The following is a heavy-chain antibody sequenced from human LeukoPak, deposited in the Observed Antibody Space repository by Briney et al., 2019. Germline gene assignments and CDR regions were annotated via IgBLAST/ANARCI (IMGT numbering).Heavy chain of an antibody. J-gene: IGHJ6*03. V-gene: IGHV5-51*01. CDR2: IYPGDSDT. CDR3: ARRATYYDFWSGFSYYYMDV. CDR1: GYSFTSYW. D-gene: IGHD3-3*01. Sequence: GESLKISCKGSGYSFTSYWIGWVRQMPGKGLEWMGIIYPGDSDTRYSPSFQGQVTISADKSISTAYLQWSSLKASDTAMYYCARRATYYDFWSGFSYYYMDVWGKGTTVTVSS.